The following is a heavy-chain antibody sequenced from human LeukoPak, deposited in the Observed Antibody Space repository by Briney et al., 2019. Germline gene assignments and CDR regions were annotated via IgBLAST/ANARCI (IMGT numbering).Heavy chain of an antibody. J-gene: IGHJ4*02. CDR1: GGSISSSSYY. CDR2: IYYSGNT. V-gene: IGHV4-39*01. CDR3: QSRFLEWLLDY. D-gene: IGHD3-3*01. Sequence: SETLSLTCTVSGGSISSSSYYWGWIRQPPGKGLEWIGNIYYSGNTYYNPSLKSRITISVDTSKNQFSLKLNSVTAADTAMYYCQSRFLEWLLDYWGQGTLVTVSS.